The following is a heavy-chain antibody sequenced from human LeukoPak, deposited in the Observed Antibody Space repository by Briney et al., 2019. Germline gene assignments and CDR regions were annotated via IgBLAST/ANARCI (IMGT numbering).Heavy chain of an antibody. CDR1: GYSFTSYW. CDR2: IYPGDSDT. D-gene: IGHD3-16*01. Sequence: GESLKISFKGSGYSFTSYWIGWVRQMPGKGLEWMGIIYPGDSDTRYSPSFQGQVTISADKSISTAYLQWSSLKASDTAMYYCARMTGFAYTSYYYYYMDVRGKGTTVTVSS. J-gene: IGHJ6*03. CDR3: ARMTGFAYTSYYYYYMDV. V-gene: IGHV5-51*01.